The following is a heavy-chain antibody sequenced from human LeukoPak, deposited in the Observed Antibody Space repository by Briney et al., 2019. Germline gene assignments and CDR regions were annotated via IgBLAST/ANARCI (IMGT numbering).Heavy chain of an antibody. D-gene: IGHD2-15*01. Sequence: GGSLTLSCTTFGFPFSDYAMSWVRQAPGKGLEWVSGITSGGSTYYGDSVKGRFSISGDKSENTLSLQMNSLRAEDTAVYFCTKARGGSCGGAGCSFDSWGQGTLVIVSS. CDR1: GFPFSDYA. CDR2: ITSGGST. V-gene: IGHV3-23*01. J-gene: IGHJ4*02. CDR3: TKARGGSCGGAGCSFDS.